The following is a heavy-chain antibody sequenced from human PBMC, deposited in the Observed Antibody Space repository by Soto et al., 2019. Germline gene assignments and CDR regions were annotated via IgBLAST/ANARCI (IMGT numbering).Heavy chain of an antibody. CDR1: GFTFITYW. CDR2: IKQDGSEQ. D-gene: IGHD6-19*01. CDR3: ARLPHPGIAVPGTVY. V-gene: IGHV3-7*05. J-gene: IGHJ4*02. Sequence: GGSLRLSCAASGFTFITYWMSWVRQAPGKGLEWVANIKQDGSEQFYVDSVKGRFTISRDNAKNSLSLQMNSLRAEDTAVYFCARLPHPGIAVPGTVYWGQGPLVTVSS.